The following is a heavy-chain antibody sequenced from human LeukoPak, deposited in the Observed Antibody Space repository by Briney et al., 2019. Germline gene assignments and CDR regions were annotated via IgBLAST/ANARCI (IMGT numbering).Heavy chain of an antibody. V-gene: IGHV3-66*01. CDR2: IYSGGST. CDR1: EFSVSSNY. D-gene: IGHD6-13*01. J-gene: IGHJ4*02. CDR3: AGGARRQQPFDY. Sequence: GGSLRLSCAASEFSVSSNYMNWVRQAPGKGLEWVSVIYSGGSTYYADSVKGRFTISRDNSKNTLYLQMNSLRAEDTAVYYCAGGARRQQPFDYWGQGTLVTVSS.